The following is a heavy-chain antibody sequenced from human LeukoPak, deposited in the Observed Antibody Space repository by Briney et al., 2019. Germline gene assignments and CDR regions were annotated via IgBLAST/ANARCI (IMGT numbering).Heavy chain of an antibody. CDR3: AGYYDVWSGYFFDP. CDR1: GFTFSSYW. D-gene: IGHD3-3*01. CDR2: IKQDGSEK. V-gene: IGHV3-7*01. Sequence: GGSLRLSCAASGFTFSSYWMSWVRPAPGKGLEWVANIKQDGSEKYYVDSVKGRFTNSRDNAKNSLYLQMNSLKAEDTAVYYCAGYYDVWSGYFFDPWGQGTLVTVSS. J-gene: IGHJ5*02.